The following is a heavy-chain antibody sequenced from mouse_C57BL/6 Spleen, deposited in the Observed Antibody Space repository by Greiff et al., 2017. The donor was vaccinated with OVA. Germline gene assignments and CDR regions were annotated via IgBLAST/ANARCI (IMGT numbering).Heavy chain of an antibody. Sequence: QVQLKQPGAELVRPGTSVKLSCKASGYTFTSYWMHWVKQRPGQGLEWIGVIDPSDSYTNYNQKFKGKATLTVDTSSSTAYMQLSSLTSEDSAVYYCARSGDSPLDYWGQGTTLTVSS. CDR3: ARSGDSPLDY. CDR1: GYTFTSYW. J-gene: IGHJ2*01. D-gene: IGHD3-3*01. CDR2: IDPSDSYT. V-gene: IGHV1-59*01.